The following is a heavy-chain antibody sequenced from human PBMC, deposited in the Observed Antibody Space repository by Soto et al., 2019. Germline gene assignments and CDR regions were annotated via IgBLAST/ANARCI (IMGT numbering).Heavy chain of an antibody. V-gene: IGHV4-31*03. Sequence: NPSETLSLTCTVSGGSISSGGYYWSWIRQHPGKGLEWIGYIYYSGSTYYNPSLKSRVTISVDTSKNQFSLKLSSVTAADTAVYYCARNPGEPPVYYGMDVWGQGTPVTVYS. CDR1: GGSISSGGYY. J-gene: IGHJ6*02. CDR2: IYYSGST. D-gene: IGHD3-10*01. CDR3: ARNPGEPPVYYGMDV.